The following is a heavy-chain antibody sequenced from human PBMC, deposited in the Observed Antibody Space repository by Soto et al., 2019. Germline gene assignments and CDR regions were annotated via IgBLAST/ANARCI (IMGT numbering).Heavy chain of an antibody. Sequence: GESLKISCAASGFTFTSYAMSWVRQAPGKGLEWVSVVRGSGGSTYYADSVKGRFTISRDNSKNTVYLQMNSLRSEDTAVYYCAKGVIAAAATFDYWGQGTLVTVSS. J-gene: IGHJ4*02. CDR2: VRGSGGST. CDR3: AKGVIAAAATFDY. CDR1: GFTFTSYA. V-gene: IGHV3-23*01. D-gene: IGHD6-13*01.